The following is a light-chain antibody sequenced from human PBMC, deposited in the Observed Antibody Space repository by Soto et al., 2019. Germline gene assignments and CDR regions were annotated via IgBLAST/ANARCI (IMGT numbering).Light chain of an antibody. CDR3: QQYGSSGT. Sequence: ETVMTQTPATLSVSPGDRATLSCRASQSISTNLAWYQQKPGQAPRLLIYDASTRATGIPDRFSGSGSGTDFTLTISRLEPEDFAVYYCQQYGSSGTFGQGTKVDIK. V-gene: IGKV3-20*01. J-gene: IGKJ1*01. CDR2: DAS. CDR1: QSISTN.